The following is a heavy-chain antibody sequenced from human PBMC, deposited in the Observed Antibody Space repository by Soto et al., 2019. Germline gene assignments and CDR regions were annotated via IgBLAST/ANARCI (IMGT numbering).Heavy chain of an antibody. J-gene: IGHJ6*02. V-gene: IGHV4-30-4*01. Sequence: PSETLSLTCTVSGGSISSGDYYWSWIRQPPGKGLEWIGYIYYSGSTYYNPSLKSRVTISVDTSKNQFSLSLTSVTAADTAVYYCARYAYDYYSGLDVWGQGTTVTVSS. D-gene: IGHD2-2*01. CDR1: GGSISSGDYY. CDR2: IYYSGST. CDR3: ARYAYDYYSGLDV.